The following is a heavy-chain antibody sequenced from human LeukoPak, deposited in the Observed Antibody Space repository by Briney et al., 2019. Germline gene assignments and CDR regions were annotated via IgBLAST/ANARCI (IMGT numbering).Heavy chain of an antibody. CDR1: GFTFSHYW. J-gene: IGHJ4*02. CDR2: IKHDGSYQ. CDR3: AKDTDVGNFDY. V-gene: IGHV3-7*01. D-gene: IGHD4-23*01. Sequence: GGSLRLSCAASGFTFSHYWMSWVRLSPGKGLEWVGNIKHDGSYQFCVDSVRGRFTISRDNAKNSLYLQMSSLTAEDTAIYYCAKDTDVGNFDYWGQGTLVTVSS.